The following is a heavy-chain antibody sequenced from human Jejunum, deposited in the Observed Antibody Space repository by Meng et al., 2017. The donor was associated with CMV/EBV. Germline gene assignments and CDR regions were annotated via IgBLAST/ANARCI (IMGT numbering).Heavy chain of an antibody. CDR2: INPSGTST. V-gene: IGHV1-46*01. CDR3: ARVLVTGRAEFHY. D-gene: IGHD2-21*02. CDR1: GYIVTPYH. Sequence: CKESGYIVTPYHMHWLRQAPGQGIEWMGEINPSGTSTNYAQKFQGRVTMTKDASTNTVYLELSSLRSDDTAVYYCARVLVTGRAEFHYWGQGTLVTVSS. J-gene: IGHJ4*02.